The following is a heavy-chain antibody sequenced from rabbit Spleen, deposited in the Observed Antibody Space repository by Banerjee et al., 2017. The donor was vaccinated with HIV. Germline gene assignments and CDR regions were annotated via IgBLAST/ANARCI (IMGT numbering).Heavy chain of an antibody. Sequence: QEQLEESGGGLVKPGGTLTLTCKASGIDFTNYYNMYWVRQAPGKGLELIAWIATRDGSTWYASWVNGRFTISKTSSTTVTLQMTSLTAADTATYFCARDLAGVIGWNFGWWGPGTLVTVS. D-gene: IGHD4-1*01. CDR3: ARDLAGVIGWNFGW. CDR1: GIDFTNYYN. CDR2: IATRDGST. J-gene: IGHJ4*01. V-gene: IGHV1S43*01.